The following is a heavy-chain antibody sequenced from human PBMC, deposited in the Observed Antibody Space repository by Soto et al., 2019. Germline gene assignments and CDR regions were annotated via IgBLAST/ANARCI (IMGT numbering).Heavy chain of an antibody. D-gene: IGHD2-21*01. CDR3: ARGPPYSH. J-gene: IGHJ4*02. Sequence: QLQLQESGSGLVKPSQTLSLTCAVSGGSISSGGYSWSWIRQPPGKGLEWIGYIYHSGSTYYNPTLKSRVNLSVDSSTNQFSLKVSSVTAADTAVYYCARGPPYSHWGQGTLVTVSS. V-gene: IGHV4-30-2*01. CDR2: IYHSGST. CDR1: GGSISSGGYS.